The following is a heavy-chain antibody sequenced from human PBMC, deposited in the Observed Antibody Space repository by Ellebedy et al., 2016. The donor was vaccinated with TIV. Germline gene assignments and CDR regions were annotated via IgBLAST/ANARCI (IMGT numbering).Heavy chain of an antibody. CDR1: GFTVSSYS. V-gene: IGHV3-21*01. CDR2: ISSSGSYI. Sequence: GGSLRLSCAASGFTVSSYSMNWVRQAPGKGLEWVSSISSSGSYIYYADSVKGRFTISRDNAKNSLYLQMNSLRAEDTAVYYCARDQGHCSGGTCYTAWFDPWGQGTLVTVSA. J-gene: IGHJ5*02. CDR3: ARDQGHCSGGTCYTAWFDP. D-gene: IGHD2-15*01.